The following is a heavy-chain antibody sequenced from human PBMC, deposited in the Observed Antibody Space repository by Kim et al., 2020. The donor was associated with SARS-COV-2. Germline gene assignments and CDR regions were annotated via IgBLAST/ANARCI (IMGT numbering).Heavy chain of an antibody. CDR3: ASLTIDYYGMDV. J-gene: IGHJ6*02. Sequence: SETLSLTCTVSGGSISSYYWSWIRQPPGKGLEWIGYIYYSGSTNYNPSLKSRVTISVDTSKNQFSLKLSSVTAADTAVYYCASLTIDYYGMDVWGQGTTVTVSS. V-gene: IGHV4-59*01. CDR1: GGSISSYY. CDR2: IYYSGST. D-gene: IGHD3-3*01.